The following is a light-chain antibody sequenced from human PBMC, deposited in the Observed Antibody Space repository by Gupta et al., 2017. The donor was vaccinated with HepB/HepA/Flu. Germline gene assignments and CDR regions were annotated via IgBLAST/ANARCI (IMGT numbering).Light chain of an antibody. V-gene: IGKV3-15*01. CDR3: QQYDNWPPGIT. CDR1: QSVSSN. CDR2: GAY. J-gene: IGKJ5*01. Sequence: EIVMTQSPATLSVSPGERATLSCRASQSVSSNLAWYQQKPGQAPRLLIYGAYTRATGIPARFSGSGSGTEFTLTISSLQSEDFALYYCQQYDNWPPGITFGQGTRLEIK.